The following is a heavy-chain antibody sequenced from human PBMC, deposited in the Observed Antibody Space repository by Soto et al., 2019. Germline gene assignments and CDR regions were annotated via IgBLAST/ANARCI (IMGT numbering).Heavy chain of an antibody. CDR1: GYSFTSYW. CDR3: ARHMGNILHQMDV. CDR2: IYPGDSDT. J-gene: IGHJ6*02. D-gene: IGHD3-3*02. V-gene: IGHV5-51*01. Sequence: PGEALKISCQGSGYSFTSYWVAWVRQMPGKGLQWMGVIYPGDSDTRYSPSFQGQVTISADKSNSTAYLHWNTLRASDTAMYFCARHMGNILHQMDVWGQGTTVTVSS.